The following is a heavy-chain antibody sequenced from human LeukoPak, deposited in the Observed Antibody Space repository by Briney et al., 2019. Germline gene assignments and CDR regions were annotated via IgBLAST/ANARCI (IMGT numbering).Heavy chain of an antibody. J-gene: IGHJ6*03. Sequence: GGSLRLSCAASGFTFSSYAMSWVRQAPGKGLEWVSAISGSGGSTYYADSVKGRFTISRDNSKNTLYLQMNSLRAEDTAVYYCAKAPATVPCYYYYMDVWGKGTTVTVSS. V-gene: IGHV3-23*01. D-gene: IGHD4-17*01. CDR2: ISGSGGST. CDR1: GFTFSSYA. CDR3: AKAPATVPCYYYYMDV.